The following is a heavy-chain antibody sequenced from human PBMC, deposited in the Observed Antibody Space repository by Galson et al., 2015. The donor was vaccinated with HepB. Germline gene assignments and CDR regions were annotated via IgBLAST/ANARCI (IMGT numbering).Heavy chain of an antibody. V-gene: IGHV1-69*13. CDR1: GDTFSNYA. Sequence: SVKVSCKASGDTFSNYAISWVRQAPGQGLEWMGGIIPLFHKANYAQRFRGRVTITADESTSTAYMELNNLRSEDTAVYYCTTSPYYYDSSGYLALDYWGQGTLVTVSS. J-gene: IGHJ4*02. CDR2: IIPLFHKA. CDR3: TTSPYYYDSSGYLALDY. D-gene: IGHD3-22*01.